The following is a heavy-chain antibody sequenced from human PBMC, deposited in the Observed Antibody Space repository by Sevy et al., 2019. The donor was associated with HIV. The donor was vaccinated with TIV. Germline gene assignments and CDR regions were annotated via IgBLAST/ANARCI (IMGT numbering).Heavy chain of an antibody. CDR2: ISGSGGST. V-gene: IGHV3-23*01. CDR1: GFTFRSYV. D-gene: IGHD2-15*01. CDR3: SKAKTVAAGFDY. Sequence: GGSLRLSCAASGFTFRSYVMSWVRQAPGKGLEWVSGISGSGGSTYYADSVKGRFTISRDNSKNTLYLQMNSLRAADTVVYYCSKAKTVAAGFDYWGQGTLVTVSS. J-gene: IGHJ4*02.